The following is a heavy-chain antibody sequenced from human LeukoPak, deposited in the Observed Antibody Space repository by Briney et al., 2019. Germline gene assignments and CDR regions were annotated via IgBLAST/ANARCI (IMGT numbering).Heavy chain of an antibody. CDR2: IIPILGIA. V-gene: IGHV1-69*04. Sequence: SVKVSCKASGGTFSSYAISWVRQAPGQGLEWMGRIIPILGIANYAQKFQGRVTITADKSTSTAYMELSSLRSEDTAVYYCARGYYGSGSYYNVGYYYGMDVWGQGTTVTVSS. D-gene: IGHD3-10*01. CDR3: ARGYYGSGSYYNVGYYYGMDV. J-gene: IGHJ6*02. CDR1: GGTFSSYA.